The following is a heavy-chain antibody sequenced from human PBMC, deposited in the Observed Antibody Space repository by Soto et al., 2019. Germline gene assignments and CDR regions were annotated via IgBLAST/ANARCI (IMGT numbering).Heavy chain of an antibody. Sequence: SETLSLTCTVSGGSISRYYWSWIRQPPGKGLEWIGYIYYSGSTNYNPSLKSRVTISVDTSKNQFSLKLSSVTAADTAVYYCASLSDYSAYFDYWGQGTLVTVSS. J-gene: IGHJ4*02. D-gene: IGHD4-17*01. CDR2: IYYSGST. CDR1: GGSISRYY. CDR3: ASLSDYSAYFDY. V-gene: IGHV4-59*08.